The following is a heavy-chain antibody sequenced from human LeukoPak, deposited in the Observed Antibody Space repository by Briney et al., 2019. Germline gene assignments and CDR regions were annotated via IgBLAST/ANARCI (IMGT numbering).Heavy chain of an antibody. CDR1: GFTFSDYN. CDR2: ITNSGSTI. J-gene: IGHJ6*02. D-gene: IGHD3-9*01. V-gene: IGHV3-11*01. CDR3: ARSIGLTGGGVDV. Sequence: PGGSLRLSCAASGFTFSDYNMNWVRQAPGKGLEWVSYITNSGSTIHYADSVKGRFTISRDNAKNSLYLQMNSLRAEDTAVYYCARSIGLTGGGVDVWGQGTTVNVSS.